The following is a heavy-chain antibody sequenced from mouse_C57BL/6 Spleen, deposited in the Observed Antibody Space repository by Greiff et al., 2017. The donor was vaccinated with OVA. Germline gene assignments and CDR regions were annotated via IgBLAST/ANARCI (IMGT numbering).Heavy chain of an antibody. V-gene: IGHV1-26*01. Sequence: VQLKQSGPELVKPGASVKISCKASGYTFTDYYMNWVKQSHGKSLEWIGDINPNNGGTSYNQKFKGKATLTVDKSSSTAYMELRSLTSEDSAVYYCARPSTTVVADWYFDVWGTGTTVTVSS. CDR3: ARPSTTVVADWYFDV. D-gene: IGHD1-1*01. CDR1: GYTFTDYY. J-gene: IGHJ1*03. CDR2: INPNNGGT.